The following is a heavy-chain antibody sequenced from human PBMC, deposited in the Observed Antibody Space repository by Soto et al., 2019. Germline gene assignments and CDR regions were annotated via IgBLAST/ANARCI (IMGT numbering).Heavy chain of an antibody. V-gene: IGHV4-39*01. D-gene: IGHD4-17*01. J-gene: IGHJ4*02. CDR2: ISYSGST. Sequence: SETLSLTCAVSGGSINSSRYFWGWVRQPPGKGLEWIGSISYSGSTYYNPSLKSRVTISVDTSKNQFSLKLSSVTAADTAVYYCARSPNGDWYFDYWGQGTLVTVSS. CDR1: GGSINSSRYF. CDR3: ARSPNGDWYFDY.